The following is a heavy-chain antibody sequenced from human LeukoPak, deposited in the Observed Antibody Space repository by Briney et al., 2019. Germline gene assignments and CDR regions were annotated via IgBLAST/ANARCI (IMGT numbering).Heavy chain of an antibody. CDR3: AKDGYGSGSSNYFDY. CDR1: GFTFSSFA. D-gene: IGHD3-10*01. V-gene: IGHV3-30*04. CDR2: ISYDGSNK. J-gene: IGHJ4*02. Sequence: PGGSLRLSCAASGFTFSSFAMHWVRQAPGKGLEWVAVISYDGSNKYYADSVKGRFTISRDNSKNTLYLQMNSLRAEDTAVYYCAKDGYGSGSSNYFDYWGQGTLVTVSS.